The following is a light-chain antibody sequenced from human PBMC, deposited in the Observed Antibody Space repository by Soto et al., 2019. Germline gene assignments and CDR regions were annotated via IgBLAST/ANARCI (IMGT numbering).Light chain of an antibody. V-gene: IGLV2-14*01. Sequence: QSALTQPASVSGSPGQSITISCTGTSSDVGGYNYVSWYQQHPGKAPKLMIYEVSNRPSGVSNRFSGSKSGNTASLTISVLQAEDEADYYCSSYTSSSSTLVVFGGGTKLTVL. CDR1: SSDVGGYNY. CDR2: EVS. J-gene: IGLJ2*01. CDR3: SSYTSSSSTLVV.